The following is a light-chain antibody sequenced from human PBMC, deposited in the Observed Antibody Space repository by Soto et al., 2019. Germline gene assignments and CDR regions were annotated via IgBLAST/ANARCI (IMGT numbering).Light chain of an antibody. Sequence: IQLTKSQSSLSASVGDRATITCRACQGISSYLAWYQQKPWKAPKLLIYAASTLQSGVPSRFSGSGSGTDFTLTISSLQPEDVAIYYCQKYNSGPITVGQGTRLEIK. CDR3: QKYNSGPIT. J-gene: IGKJ5*01. CDR1: QGISSY. V-gene: IGKV1-9*01. CDR2: AAS.